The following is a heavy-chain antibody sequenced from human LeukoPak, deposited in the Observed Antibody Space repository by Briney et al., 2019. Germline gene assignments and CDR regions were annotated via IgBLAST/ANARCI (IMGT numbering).Heavy chain of an antibody. CDR2: MNPNSGNT. D-gene: IGHD6-6*01. Sequence: ASVKVSCKASGYTFTSYDINWVRQATGQGLEWMGWMNPNSGNTGYAQKFQGRVTMTRNTSISTAYMELSSLRSEDTAVYYCARGLPTAARRGSDYWGQGTLVTVFS. CDR1: GYTFTSYD. V-gene: IGHV1-8*01. CDR3: ARGLPTAARRGSDY. J-gene: IGHJ4*02.